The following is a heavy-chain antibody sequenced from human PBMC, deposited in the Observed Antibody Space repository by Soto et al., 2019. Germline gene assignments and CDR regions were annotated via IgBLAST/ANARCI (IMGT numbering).Heavy chain of an antibody. Sequence: PSETLSVTCAVSGGSISSGGYSWSWIRQPPGKGLEWIGYIYHSGSTYYNPSLKSRVTISVDRSKNQFSLKLSSVTAAGTAVYYCAAGGGLPRYYWGQGTLVTVSS. CDR2: IYHSGST. V-gene: IGHV4-30-2*01. CDR3: AAGGGLPRYY. D-gene: IGHD5-12*01. CDR1: GGSISSGGYS. J-gene: IGHJ4*02.